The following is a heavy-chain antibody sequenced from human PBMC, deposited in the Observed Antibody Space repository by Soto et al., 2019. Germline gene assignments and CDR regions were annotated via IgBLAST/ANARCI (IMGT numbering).Heavy chain of an antibody. D-gene: IGHD2-2*02. J-gene: IGHJ6*02. V-gene: IGHV3-48*02. CDR1: GFTFSSYS. CDR3: AREFVVVPAAIVWLSGMDV. Sequence: GGSLRLSCAASGFTFSSYSMNWVRQAPGKGLEWVSYISSSSSTIYYADSVKGRFTISRDNAKNSLYLQMNSLRDEDTAVYYCAREFVVVPAAIVWLSGMDVWGQGTTVTVSS. CDR2: ISSSSSTI.